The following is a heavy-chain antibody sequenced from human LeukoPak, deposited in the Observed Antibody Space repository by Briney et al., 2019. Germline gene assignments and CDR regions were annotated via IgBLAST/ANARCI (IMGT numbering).Heavy chain of an antibody. Sequence: SETLSLTCAVYGGSFSGYYLSWIRQPPGKGLEWIGEINHSGSTNYNPSLKSRATISVDTSKNQFSLKLSSVTAADTAVYYCARSRMVRGVYNWFDPWGQGTLVTVSS. CDR1: GGSFSGYY. J-gene: IGHJ5*02. V-gene: IGHV4-34*01. D-gene: IGHD3-10*01. CDR3: ARSRMVRGVYNWFDP. CDR2: INHSGST.